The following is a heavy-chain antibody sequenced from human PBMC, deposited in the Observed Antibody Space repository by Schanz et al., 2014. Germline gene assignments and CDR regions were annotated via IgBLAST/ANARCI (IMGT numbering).Heavy chain of an antibody. J-gene: IGHJ4*02. V-gene: IGHV3-23*01. Sequence: QLLESGGGLVQPGGSLRLSCAASGFTFSNYAMGWVRQTPGKGLEWVSTLSGSGAGTFYADSVKGRFTISRDNSNNTVYLQMNALRAEDTAVYYCAREDCSATSCYFRYWGQGTLVTVSS. CDR3: AREDCSATSCYFRY. D-gene: IGHD2-21*01. CDR1: GFTFSNYA. CDR2: LSGSGAGT.